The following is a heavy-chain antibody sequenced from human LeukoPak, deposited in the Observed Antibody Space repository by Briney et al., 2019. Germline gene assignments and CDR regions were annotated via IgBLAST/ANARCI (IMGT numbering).Heavy chain of an antibody. J-gene: IGHJ5*02. Sequence: SETLSLTCTVSGGSISSGSYYWSWIRQPAGKGLEWIGRIYTSGSTNYNPSLKSRVTISVDTSKNQFSLKLSSVTAADTAVYYCAGDTPPDYVGNWFDPWGQGTLVTVSS. V-gene: IGHV4-61*02. D-gene: IGHD4-17*01. CDR1: GGSISSGSYY. CDR2: IYTSGST. CDR3: AGDTPPDYVGNWFDP.